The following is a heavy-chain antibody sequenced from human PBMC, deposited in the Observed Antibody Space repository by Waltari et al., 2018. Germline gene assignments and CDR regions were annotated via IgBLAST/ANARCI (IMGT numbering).Heavy chain of an antibody. CDR3: ARDTYYDFWSAVMGSFDI. Sequence: EVQLVESGGGLVQPGGSLRLSCAASGFTFSTYWMSWVRQAPGKGLEWVANIKQDGSEKYYVDSVKGRFTISRDNAKNTLYMQMNSLRAEDTAVYYCARDTYYDFWSAVMGSFDIWGQGTMVTVSS. V-gene: IGHV3-7*03. CDR1: GFTFSTYW. J-gene: IGHJ3*02. CDR2: IKQDGSEK. D-gene: IGHD3-3*01.